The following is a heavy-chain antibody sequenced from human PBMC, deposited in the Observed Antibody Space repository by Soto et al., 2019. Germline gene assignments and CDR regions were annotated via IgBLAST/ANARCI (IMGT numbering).Heavy chain of an antibody. D-gene: IGHD2-2*01. V-gene: IGHV4-38-2*01. Sequence: SETLSLTCAVSGYSISSGYYWAWIRQPPGKGLEWIGTIYHSGSTFHNPSLKSRVTISVDTSKNQFSLRLSSVTAADTAVYYCAVGYCSSASCSREYFQHWGQGTLVTVSS. CDR2: IYHSGST. J-gene: IGHJ1*01. CDR3: AVGYCSSASCSREYFQH. CDR1: GYSISSGYY.